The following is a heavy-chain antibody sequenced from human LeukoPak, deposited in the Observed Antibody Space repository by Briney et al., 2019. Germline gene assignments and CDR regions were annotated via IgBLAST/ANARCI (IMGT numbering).Heavy chain of an antibody. CDR1: GGSFTGYY. J-gene: IGHJ4*02. Sequence: PSEPLSLTCAVYGGSFTGYYWSWIRQPPGRGLEWIGEIHHRGSTNYNPSLKSRVTMSMGTSENQFSLKLSSVTAADTALYYCARALQNYYGSRTYPDYWGQGTLVTVSS. CDR2: IHHRGST. CDR3: ARALQNYYGSRTYPDY. V-gene: IGHV4-34*01. D-gene: IGHD3-10*01.